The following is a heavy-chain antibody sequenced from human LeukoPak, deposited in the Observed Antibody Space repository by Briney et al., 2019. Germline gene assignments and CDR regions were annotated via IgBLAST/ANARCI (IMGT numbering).Heavy chain of an antibody. J-gene: IGHJ4*02. CDR1: GFTFTIFG. Sequence: GGSLRLSCAASGFTFTIFGLNWVRQAPGKGLEWVAFIRYDGSNKYYADSVKGRFTISRDNSKNTLYLQMNSLRAEDTAVYYCAKEGVAAAGSRFPPHPAGGYWGQGTLVTVSS. CDR3: AKEGVAAAGSRFPPHPAGGY. CDR2: IRYDGSNK. V-gene: IGHV3-30*02. D-gene: IGHD6-13*01.